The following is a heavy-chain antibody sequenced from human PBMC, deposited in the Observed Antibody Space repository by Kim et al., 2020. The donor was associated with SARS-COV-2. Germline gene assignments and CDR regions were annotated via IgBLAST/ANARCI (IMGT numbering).Heavy chain of an antibody. J-gene: IGHJ4*02. Sequence: GGSLRLSCAASGFTFSSYSMNWVRQAPGKGLEWVSSINNNSSYIDYADSVKGRFTISRDNAKNSLYLQMNSLRAEDTAVYYCAVTSLHNYRVQGTLVTLSS. CDR3: AVTSLHNY. CDR1: GFTFSSYS. V-gene: IGHV3-21*04. CDR2: INNNSSYI. D-gene: IGHD3-3*01.